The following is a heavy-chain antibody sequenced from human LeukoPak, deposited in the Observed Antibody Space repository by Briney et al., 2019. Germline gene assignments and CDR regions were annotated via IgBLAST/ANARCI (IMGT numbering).Heavy chain of an antibody. CDR1: GGSISSYY. J-gene: IGHJ4*02. CDR2: MYTSGST. CDR3: ARTPAWDYYFDY. D-gene: IGHD1-26*01. V-gene: IGHV4-4*07. Sequence: PSETLSLTCTVSGGSISSYYWNWIRQPAGQGLEWIGRMYTSGSTDYNPSLKSRVTMSVDTSKNQFSLKPNFVTAADTAVYYCARTPAWDYYFDYWGQGTLVTVSS.